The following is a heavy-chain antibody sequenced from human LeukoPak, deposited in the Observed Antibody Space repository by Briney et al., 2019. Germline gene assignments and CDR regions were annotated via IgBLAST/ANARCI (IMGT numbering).Heavy chain of an antibody. CDR3: ARGYGYMRH. CDR2: INHNGKI. V-gene: IGHV4-34*01. D-gene: IGHD5-12*01. J-gene: IGHJ4*02. Sequence: SETLFLTCAVSGGSFSGYFWNWIRQPPGKGLEWIGEINHNGKINYNPSLKSRVTISIDTSKNQFSLKLSSMTATDTAVYYCARGYGYMRHWGQGTLVTVSS. CDR1: GGSFSGYF.